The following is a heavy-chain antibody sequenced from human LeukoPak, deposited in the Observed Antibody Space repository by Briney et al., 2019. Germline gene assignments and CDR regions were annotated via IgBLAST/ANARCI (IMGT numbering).Heavy chain of an antibody. J-gene: IGHJ5*02. CDR2: IILIFGSA. CDR1: GVTLSSHV. D-gene: IGHD2-2*01. V-gene: IGHV1-69*05. CDR3: ARGYCSSTSCSIPGALTWFDP. Sequence: SVKVSCKASGVTLSSHVITWVRQAPGQGLEWMGGIILIFGSANYAQKFQGRVTITTDESTSTAYMELSSLRSEDTAVYYCARGYCSSTSCSIPGALTWFDPWGQGTLVTVSS.